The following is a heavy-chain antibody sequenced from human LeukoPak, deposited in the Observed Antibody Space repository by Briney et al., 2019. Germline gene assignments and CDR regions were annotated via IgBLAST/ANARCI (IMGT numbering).Heavy chain of an antibody. J-gene: IGHJ4*02. V-gene: IGHV3-21*01. CDR3: ARDVSYSSDFNY. CDR1: GFTFTIYT. D-gene: IGHD6-19*01. Sequence: GGSLRLFCAASGFTFTIYTMNWFRQAPGKGLEWVSSISSSSSYIFYADSMKGRFTISRDNAKNSLYLQMNSLRAEDTAVYYCARDVSYSSDFNYWGQGTLVTVSS. CDR2: ISSSSSYI.